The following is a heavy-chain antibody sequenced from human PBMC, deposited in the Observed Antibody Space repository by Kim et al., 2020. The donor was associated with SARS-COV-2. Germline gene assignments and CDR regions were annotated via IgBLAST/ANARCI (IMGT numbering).Heavy chain of an antibody. Sequence: GGSLRLSCVASGFSFSSFAMTWVRQAPGKGLECVSGLANYGSDRSYADSVKGRFTISRDNSKKTVYLQMDSLTVEDTAVYYCAKGGDSGRYYHLDYWGQGILVTVSS. CDR1: GFSFSSFA. D-gene: IGHD1-26*01. CDR3: AKGGDSGRYYHLDY. V-gene: IGHV3-23*01. CDR2: LANYGSDR. J-gene: IGHJ4*02.